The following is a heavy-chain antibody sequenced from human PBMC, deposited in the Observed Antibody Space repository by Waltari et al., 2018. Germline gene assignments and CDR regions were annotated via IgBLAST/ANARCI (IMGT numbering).Heavy chain of an antibody. V-gene: IGHV3-30*18. CDR1: GFTFSSYG. J-gene: IGHJ4*02. D-gene: IGHD3-10*01. CDR2: IWYDGSNK. Sequence: QVQLVESGGGVVQPGRSLRLSCAASGFTFSSYGMHWVRQAPGKGLEWVAVIWYDGSNKYYADSVKGRFTISRDNSKNTLYLQMNSLRAEDTAMYYCAKVPRGGPTYFDYWGQGTLVTVSS. CDR3: AKVPRGGPTYFDY.